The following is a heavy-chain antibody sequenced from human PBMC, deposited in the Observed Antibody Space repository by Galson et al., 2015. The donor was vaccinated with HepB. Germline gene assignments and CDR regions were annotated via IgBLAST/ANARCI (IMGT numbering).Heavy chain of an antibody. J-gene: IGHJ3*02. V-gene: IGHV3-9*01. CDR3: ANLWSAAVSHGAFEI. Sequence: LSLSCAASGFTFDDYAMHWVRPAPGTGLAWVSGISWNSGSIGYADSVKGRFTISRDNAKNSLYLQMNSLRAEDTALYYCANLWSAAVSHGAFEIWGQGTMVTVSS. CDR1: GFTFDDYA. D-gene: IGHD2-21*01. CDR2: ISWNSGSI.